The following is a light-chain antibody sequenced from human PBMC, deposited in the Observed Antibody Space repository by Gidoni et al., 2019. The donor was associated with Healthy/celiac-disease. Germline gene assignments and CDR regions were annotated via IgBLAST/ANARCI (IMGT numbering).Light chain of an antibody. CDR1: QSVSSY. CDR2: DAS. Sequence: EIVLTQSPATLSLSPGERATPSCRASQSVSSYLAWYQQKPGRAPRLLIYDASNSATGIPARFSGSGSGTDFTLTISSLEPEDFAVYYCRQRSNWPWTFGQGTKVEIK. CDR3: RQRSNWPWT. J-gene: IGKJ1*01. V-gene: IGKV3-11*01.